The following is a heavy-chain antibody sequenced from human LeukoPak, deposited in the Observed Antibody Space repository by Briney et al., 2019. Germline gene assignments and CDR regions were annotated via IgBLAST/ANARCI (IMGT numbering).Heavy chain of an antibody. D-gene: IGHD3-16*01. CDR2: ISAYNGNT. CDR1: GYTFTSYG. V-gene: IGHV1-18*01. Sequence: GASVKVSCKASGYTFTSYGISWVRQAPGQGLEWMGWISAYNGNTNYAQKLQGRVTMTTDTSTSTAYMELRSLRSDDTAVYYCVRRKAGSYAHNWFDPWGQGTLVTVSS. J-gene: IGHJ5*02. CDR3: VRRKAGSYAHNWFDP.